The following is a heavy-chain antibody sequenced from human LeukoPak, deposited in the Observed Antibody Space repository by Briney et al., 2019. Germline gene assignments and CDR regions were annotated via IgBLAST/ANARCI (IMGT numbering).Heavy chain of an antibody. CDR2: INPSRGST. CDR3: ARSYGSGSHFDY. V-gene: IGHV1-46*01. D-gene: IGHD3-10*01. J-gene: IGHJ4*02. CDR1: GYTFTSYY. Sequence: ASVKVSCKASGYTFTSYYMHWVLHAPGQGLEWMGIINPSRGSTSYAQKFQGRVTMTRDTSTSTVYMELSSLRSEDTAVYYCARSYGSGSHFDYWGQGTLVTVSS.